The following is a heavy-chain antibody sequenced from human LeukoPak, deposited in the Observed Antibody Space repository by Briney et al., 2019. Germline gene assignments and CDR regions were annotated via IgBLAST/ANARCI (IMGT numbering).Heavy chain of an antibody. Sequence: SETLSLTCAVYGGSFSGYYWSWIRQPPGKGLEWIGEVNHSGSTNCNPSLKSRVTISVDTSKNQFSLKLSSVTAADTAVYYCARDYGDFEDYFDYWGQGTLVTVSS. D-gene: IGHD4-17*01. CDR2: VNHSGST. V-gene: IGHV4-34*01. J-gene: IGHJ4*02. CDR3: ARDYGDFEDYFDY. CDR1: GGSFSGYY.